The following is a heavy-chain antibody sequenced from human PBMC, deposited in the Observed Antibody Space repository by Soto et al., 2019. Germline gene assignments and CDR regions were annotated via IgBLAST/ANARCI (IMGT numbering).Heavy chain of an antibody. D-gene: IGHD2-2*03. CDR2: IDTSGTT. CDR1: GGSISSYD. CDR3: ARGLLDNYYYYGMDV. V-gene: IGHV4-4*07. Sequence: SAILSLTCTVSGGSISSYDFRWILQSAGKGLEWIGRIDTSGTTNYNPSLKSRVTMSVDASKNHFSLNLSSVTAADTAVYYCARGLLDNYYYYGMDVWGQGTTVPVSS. J-gene: IGHJ6*02.